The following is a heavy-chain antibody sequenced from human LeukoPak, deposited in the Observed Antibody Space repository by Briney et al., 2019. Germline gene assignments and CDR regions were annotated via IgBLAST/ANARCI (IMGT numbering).Heavy chain of an antibody. CDR3: AKSGKILGY. D-gene: IGHD2-2*03. CDR1: GFTFSSYS. Sequence: GGSLRLSCAASGFTFSSYSMNWVRQAPGKGLEWVAYISGSGSSIYYLDSVKGRFTISRDNAKNSLYLQMNSLRPEDTAVYYCAKSGKILGYWGQGTLVTVSS. CDR2: ISGSGSSI. J-gene: IGHJ4*02. V-gene: IGHV3-48*01.